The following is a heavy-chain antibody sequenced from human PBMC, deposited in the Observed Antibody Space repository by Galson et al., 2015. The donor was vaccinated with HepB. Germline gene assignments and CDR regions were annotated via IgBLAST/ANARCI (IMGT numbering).Heavy chain of an antibody. CDR3: ARDATWGNYMDV. Sequence: SVKVSCKASGGTFSSYAISWVRQAPGQGLEWMGGIIPIFGTANYAQKFQGRVTITADESTSTAYMELSSLRSEDTAVYYCARDATWGNYMDVWGKGTTVTVSS. CDR1: GGTFSSYA. CDR2: IIPIFGTA. J-gene: IGHJ6*04. V-gene: IGHV1-69*13. D-gene: IGHD7-27*01.